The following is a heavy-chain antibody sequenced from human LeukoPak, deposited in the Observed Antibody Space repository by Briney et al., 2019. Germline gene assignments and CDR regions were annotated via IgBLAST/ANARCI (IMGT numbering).Heavy chain of an antibody. CDR1: GFTFSNAW. V-gene: IGHV3-30*03. J-gene: IGHJ4*02. CDR2: ISYDGSNK. CDR3: ARDWQWLVKSGNIDY. Sequence: PGGSLRLSCAASGFTFSNAWMSWVRQAPGKGLEWVAVISYDGSNKYYADYVKGRFTISRDNSKNTLYLQMNSLRAEDTAVYYCARDWQWLVKSGNIDYWGQGTLVTVSS. D-gene: IGHD6-19*01.